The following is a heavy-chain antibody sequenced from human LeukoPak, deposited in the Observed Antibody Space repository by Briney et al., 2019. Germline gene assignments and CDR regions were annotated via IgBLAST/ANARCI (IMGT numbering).Heavy chain of an antibody. Sequence: GGSLRLSCAASGFTFNSYGMHWVRQAPGKGLEWVTFIAYDGSNEHYVDSVRGRFIISRDNSKLYLQMNSLRAEDTGVYYCVKDRKGGVVAPGSWGQGTLVAVSS. CDR1: GFTFNSYG. J-gene: IGHJ5*02. CDR3: VKDRKGGVVAPGS. V-gene: IGHV3-30*02. D-gene: IGHD3-22*01. CDR2: IAYDGSNE.